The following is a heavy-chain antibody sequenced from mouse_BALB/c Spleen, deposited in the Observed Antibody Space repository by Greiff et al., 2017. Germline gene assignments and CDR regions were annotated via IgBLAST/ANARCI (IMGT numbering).Heavy chain of an antibody. CDR1: GYTFTSYW. D-gene: IGHD1-1*01. CDR3: ARRRDYYGSPFDY. CDR2: INPSTGYT. Sequence: QVQLQQSGAELAKPGASVKMSCKASGYTFTSYWMHWVKQRPGQGLEWIGYINPSTGYTEYNQKFKDKATLTADKSSSTAYMQLSSLTSEDSAVYYCARRRDYYGSPFDYWGQGTTLTVSS. J-gene: IGHJ2*01. V-gene: IGHV1-7*01.